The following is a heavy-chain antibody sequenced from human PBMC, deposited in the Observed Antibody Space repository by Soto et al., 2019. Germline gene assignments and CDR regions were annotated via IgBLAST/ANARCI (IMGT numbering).Heavy chain of an antibody. D-gene: IGHD5-12*01. CDR2: IINSGIST. J-gene: IGHJ4*02. V-gene: IGHV3-23*01. Sequence: EVQLLESGGGLVQPGGSLRLSCAASGFTFSNFAMSWVRQGPGKGLEWVSTIINSGISTYYADSVKGRFTISRDNSKNTLFLQMNSLRAEDSAVYYCAKDREGAYDDFDYWGRGNLVTVSS. CDR1: GFTFSNFA. CDR3: AKDREGAYDDFDY.